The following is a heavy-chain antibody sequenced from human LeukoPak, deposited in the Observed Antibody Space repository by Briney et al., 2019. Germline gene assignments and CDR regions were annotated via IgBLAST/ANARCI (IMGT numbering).Heavy chain of an antibody. D-gene: IGHD3-10*01. V-gene: IGHV1-2*02. CDR2: INPNSGGT. Sequence: GASVKVSCKASGYTFTGYYMHWVRQAPGQALEWMGWINPNSGGTNYAQKFQGRVTMTRDTSISTAYMELSRLRSDDTAVYYCARRPLWFGEEERYGMDVWGQGTTVTVSS. CDR3: ARRPLWFGEEERYGMDV. J-gene: IGHJ6*02. CDR1: GYTFTGYY.